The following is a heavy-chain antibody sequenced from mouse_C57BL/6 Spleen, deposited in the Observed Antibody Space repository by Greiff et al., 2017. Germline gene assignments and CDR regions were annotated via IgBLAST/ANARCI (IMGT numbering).Heavy chain of an antibody. CDR3: ARWYDCFDD. V-gene: IGHV1-26*01. CDR1: GYTFTDYY. D-gene: IGHD2-4*01. CDR2: INPNNGGT. J-gene: IGHJ2*01. Sequence: EVQLQQSGPELVKPGASVKISCKASGYTFTDYYMNWVKQSHGKSLEWIGDINPNNGGTSYNQKFKGKATLTVDKSSSTAYMELRSLTSYDSAVYYCARWYDCFDDWGQGTTLTVSS.